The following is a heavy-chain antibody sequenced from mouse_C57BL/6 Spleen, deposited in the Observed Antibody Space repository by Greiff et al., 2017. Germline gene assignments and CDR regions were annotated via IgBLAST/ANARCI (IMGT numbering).Heavy chain of an antibody. Sequence: QVQLQQSGAELVRPGASVTLSCKASGYTFTDYEMHWVKQTPVHGLEWIGAIDPETGGTAYNQKFKGKAILTADKSSSTAYMELRSLTSEDSAVYYSTRSVNYYAMDYWGQGTSVTVSS. CDR3: TRSVNYYAMDY. CDR2: IDPETGGT. CDR1: GYTFTDYE. J-gene: IGHJ4*01. D-gene: IGHD2-13*01. V-gene: IGHV1-15*01.